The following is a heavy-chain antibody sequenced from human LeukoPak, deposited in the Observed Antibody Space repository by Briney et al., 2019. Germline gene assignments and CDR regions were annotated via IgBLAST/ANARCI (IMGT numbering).Heavy chain of an antibody. V-gene: IGHV4-38-2*02. Sequence: SETLSLTCIVSGYSISNDYYWGWIRQPPGKGLECIGYIYHNGNTYYNPSLRSRVTISVDSSKNHFSLKLSSVTAADTAVYFCARINTGNFCGDYWGQGTLVTVSS. CDR1: GYSISNDYY. D-gene: IGHD1-26*01. J-gene: IGHJ4*01. CDR2: IYHNGNT. CDR3: ARINTGNFCGDY.